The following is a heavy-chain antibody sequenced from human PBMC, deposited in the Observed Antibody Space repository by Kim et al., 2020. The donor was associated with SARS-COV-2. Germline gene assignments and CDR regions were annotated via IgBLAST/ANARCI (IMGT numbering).Heavy chain of an antibody. CDR1: GASISSSGYY. CDR3: AGHFHGTSIRFFGRFQFDY. D-gene: IGHD2-2*02. V-gene: IGHV4-39*01. CDR2: VYYTGST. J-gene: IGHJ4*02. Sequence: SETLSLTCTVSGASISSSGYYWVWNRQPPGQELEWIGSVYYTGSTYYNPSIQSRVTIAVDKSKHQFSLKLRSVTAADTAVYYCAGHFHGTSIRFFGRFQFDYWGQGTLVTVSS.